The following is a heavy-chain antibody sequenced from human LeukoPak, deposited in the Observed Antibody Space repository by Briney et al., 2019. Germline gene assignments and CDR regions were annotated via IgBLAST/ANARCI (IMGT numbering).Heavy chain of an antibody. CDR3: ARLSRYSYGYGY. D-gene: IGHD5-18*01. CDR1: GGSFSGYY. CDR2: INHSGST. V-gene: IGHV4-34*01. J-gene: IGHJ4*02. Sequence: SETLSLTCAVYGGSFSGYYWSWIRQPPGKGLEWIGEINHSGSTNYNPSLKSRVTISVDTSKNQFSLKLSSVTAADTAVYYCARLSRYSYGYGYWGQGTLVTVSS.